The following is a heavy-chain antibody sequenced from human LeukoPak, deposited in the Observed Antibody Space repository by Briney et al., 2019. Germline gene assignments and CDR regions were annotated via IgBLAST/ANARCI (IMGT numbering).Heavy chain of an antibody. CDR2: IYYSGGT. J-gene: IGHJ5*02. V-gene: IGHV4-59*12. D-gene: IGHD6-19*01. CDR1: GGSITSYS. Sequence: PSETLSLTCTVSGGSITSYSWSWIRQPPGKRLEWIGYIYYSGGTNYNPSLKSRVTISVDTSKNQFSLKLSSVTAADTAVYYCARARIALAGTYDNWFDRWGQGTLVTVSS. CDR3: ARARIALAGTYDNWFDR.